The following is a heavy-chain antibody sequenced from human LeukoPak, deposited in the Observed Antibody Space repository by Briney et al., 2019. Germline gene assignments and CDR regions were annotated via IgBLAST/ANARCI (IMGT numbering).Heavy chain of an antibody. CDR1: GGSISSYY. D-gene: IGHD3-10*01. CDR3: ARNGLVTMVRGGINYMDV. Sequence: SETLSLTCTVSGGSISSYYWSWIRQPPGKGLEWIGYIYYSGSTNYNPSLKSRVTISVDTSKNQFSLKLSSVTAADTAVYYCARNGLVTMVRGGINYMDVWGKGTTVTVSS. CDR2: IYYSGST. J-gene: IGHJ6*03. V-gene: IGHV4-59*01.